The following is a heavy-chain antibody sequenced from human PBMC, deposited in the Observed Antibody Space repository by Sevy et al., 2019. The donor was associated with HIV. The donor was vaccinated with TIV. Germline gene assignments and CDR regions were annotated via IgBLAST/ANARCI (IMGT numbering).Heavy chain of an antibody. Sequence: GGSLRLSCAASGFTFSSYSMNWVRQAPGKGLEWVSSISSSSSYIYYADSVKGRFTISRDNAKNSLYLQMNSLRAEDTAVYYCASWRYYCSGSYFWGPDAFDIWGQGTMVTVSS. J-gene: IGHJ3*02. D-gene: IGHD3-10*01. CDR2: ISSSSSYI. CDR3: ASWRYYCSGSYFWGPDAFDI. V-gene: IGHV3-21*01. CDR1: GFTFSSYS.